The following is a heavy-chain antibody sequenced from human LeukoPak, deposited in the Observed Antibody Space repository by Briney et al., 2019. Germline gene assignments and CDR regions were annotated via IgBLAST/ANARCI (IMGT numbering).Heavy chain of an antibody. CDR1: GGSFSGYY. V-gene: IGHV4-34*01. Sequence: SETLSLTCAVYGGSFSGYYWSWIRQPPGKGLEWIGEINHSGSTNYNPSLKSRVTISVDTSKNQFSLKLSSVTAADTAVYYCAGNYGDYAIDYWGQGTLVTVSS. CDR2: INHSGST. J-gene: IGHJ4*02. CDR3: AGNYGDYAIDY. D-gene: IGHD4-17*01.